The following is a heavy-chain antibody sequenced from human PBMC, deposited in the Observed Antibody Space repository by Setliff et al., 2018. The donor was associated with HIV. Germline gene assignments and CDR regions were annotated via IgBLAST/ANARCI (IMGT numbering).Heavy chain of an antibody. CDR1: GFIFSDYW. Sequence: GGSLRLSCVASGFIFSDYWMHWVRQAPGKGLVWVSRINSDGSDTNYADSVKGRFTISRDNAKNTLYLQMNGLRGDDTAVYYCARAPPNTLVTFFDTWGQGALVTVSS. J-gene: IGHJ4*02. V-gene: IGHV3-74*01. D-gene: IGHD6-13*01. CDR2: INSDGSDT. CDR3: ARAPPNTLVTFFDT.